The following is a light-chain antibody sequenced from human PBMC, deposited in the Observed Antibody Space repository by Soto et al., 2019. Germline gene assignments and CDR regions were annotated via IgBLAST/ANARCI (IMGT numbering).Light chain of an antibody. Sequence: DIQMTQSPSSLSASVGDRVTVTCRASQAIDKYLAWYQQKPGKVPRPLIHTTSTLQSGVPSRFSGSGSGTSFTLTISSLQPEDVATYYCQKYNSGDWTFGQGTKVEIK. CDR3: QKYNSGDWT. V-gene: IGKV1-27*01. CDR2: TTS. J-gene: IGKJ1*01. CDR1: QAIDKY.